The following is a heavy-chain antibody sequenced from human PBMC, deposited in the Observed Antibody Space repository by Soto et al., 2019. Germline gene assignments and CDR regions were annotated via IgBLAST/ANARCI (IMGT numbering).Heavy chain of an antibody. D-gene: IGHD2-15*01. CDR2: FSATGFRT. Sequence: GGSLRLSCAASVFTFSSYAMNWVRQAPGKGLEWVSTFSATGFRTYYADSVKGRFTISRDSSRKTLYLQMNSLRAEDTAVYYCANAAAGPPRLDGPSDIRGQGT. V-gene: IGHV3-23*01. CDR1: VFTFSSYA. CDR3: ANAAAGPPRLDGPSDI. J-gene: IGHJ3*02.